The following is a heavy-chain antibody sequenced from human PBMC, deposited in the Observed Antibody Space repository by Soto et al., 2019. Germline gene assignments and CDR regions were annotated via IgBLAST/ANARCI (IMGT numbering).Heavy chain of an antibody. V-gene: IGHV1-2*02. CDR2: INHSSGGT. D-gene: IGHD6-6*01. CDR3: ARAPNPYSSSSGWFDP. J-gene: IGHJ5*02. Sequence: ASVKVSFQSSGYTFTGYYMHWVRQAPGQGLEWMGWINHSSGGTNYAQKFRGRVTITRDTSISTAYMELSRLRSDDTAVYYCARAPNPYSSSSGWFDPWGQGTLVTVSS. CDR1: GYTFTGYY.